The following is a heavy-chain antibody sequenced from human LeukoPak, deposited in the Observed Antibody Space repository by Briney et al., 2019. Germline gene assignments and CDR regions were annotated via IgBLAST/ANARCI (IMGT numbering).Heavy chain of an antibody. Sequence: GGSLRLSCAASGFTFSSYAMHWVRQAPGKGLEWVAVISYDGSNKYYADSVKGRFTISRDNSKNTLYLQMNSLRAEDTAVYYCARDIVSDYYDYWSGPPDYWGQGTLVTVSS. V-gene: IGHV3-30*01. CDR3: ARDIVSDYYDYWSGPPDY. D-gene: IGHD3-3*01. J-gene: IGHJ4*02. CDR1: GFTFSSYA. CDR2: ISYDGSNK.